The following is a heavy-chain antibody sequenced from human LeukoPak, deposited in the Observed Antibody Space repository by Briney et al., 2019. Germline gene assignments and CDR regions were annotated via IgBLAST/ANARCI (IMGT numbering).Heavy chain of an antibody. CDR1: GFTFSDYY. D-gene: IGHD2-8*02. J-gene: IGHJ4*02. CDR2: VSSGSSTI. V-gene: IGHV3-11*01. Sequence: GGSLRLSCAASGFTFSDYYMSWIRQAPGKGLEWVSYVSSGSSTIYYADSVKGRFTVSRDNGKRSLYLHMNSLRAEDTAIYYCATYRQVLLPFESWGQGTLVTVSS. CDR3: ATYRQVLLPFES.